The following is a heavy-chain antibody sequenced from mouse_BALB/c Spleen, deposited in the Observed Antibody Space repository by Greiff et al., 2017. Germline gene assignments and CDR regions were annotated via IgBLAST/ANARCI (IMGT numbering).Heavy chain of an antibody. D-gene: IGHD1-1*01. J-gene: IGHJ2*01. Sequence: DVQLVESGGGLVKPGGSLKLSCAASGFTFSSYAMSWVRQTPEKRLEWVASISSGGSTYYPDSVKGRFTISRDNARNILYLQMSSLRSEDTAMYYCARGRDYYGSSGFDYWGQGTTLTVSS. CDR2: ISSGGST. CDR1: GFTFSSYA. V-gene: IGHV5-6-5*01. CDR3: ARGRDYYGSSGFDY.